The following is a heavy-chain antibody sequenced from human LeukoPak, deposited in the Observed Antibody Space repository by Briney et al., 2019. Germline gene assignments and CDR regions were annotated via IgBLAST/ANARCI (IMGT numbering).Heavy chain of an antibody. CDR3: ARDNLSFGYCSSTSCDYYYYYYMDV. J-gene: IGHJ6*03. CDR2: ISGSGGST. D-gene: IGHD2-2*03. V-gene: IGHV3-23*01. Sequence: PGGSLRLSCAASGFTFSSYAMSWVRQAPGKGLEWVSAISGSGGSTYYADSVKGRFTISRDNAKNSLYLQMNSLRAEDTAVYYCARDNLSFGYCSSTSCDYYYYYYMDVWGKGTTVTISS. CDR1: GFTFSSYA.